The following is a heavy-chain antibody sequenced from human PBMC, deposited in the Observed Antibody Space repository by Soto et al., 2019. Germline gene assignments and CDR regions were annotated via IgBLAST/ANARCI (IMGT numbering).Heavy chain of an antibody. J-gene: IGHJ5*02. CDR2: IYYSGST. CDR3: ARSIDP. CDR1: GGSISSGGYS. Sequence: PSETLSLTCAVAGGSISSGGYSWSWIRQPPGKGLEWIGYIYYSGSTYYNPSLKSRATISVDTSKNQFSLKLSSVTAADTAVYYCARSIDPWGQGTLVTVSS. V-gene: IGHV4-31*11.